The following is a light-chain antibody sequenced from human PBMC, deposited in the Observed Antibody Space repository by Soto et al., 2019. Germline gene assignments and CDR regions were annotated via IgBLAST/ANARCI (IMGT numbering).Light chain of an antibody. CDR3: QQSHIART. Sequence: DIQMTQSPSSLSASVGDRVTITCRASQSISTFLNWYQQKPGKAPKLLIFAASSLQSGVPSRFSGSGSGTDFTLTISSLQPEDFATYYCQQSHIARTFGQGTKVEI. CDR1: QSISTF. V-gene: IGKV1-39*01. J-gene: IGKJ1*01. CDR2: AAS.